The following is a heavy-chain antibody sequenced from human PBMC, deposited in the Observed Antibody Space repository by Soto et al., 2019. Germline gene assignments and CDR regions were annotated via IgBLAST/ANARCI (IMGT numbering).Heavy chain of an antibody. CDR3: ARQSSSWYSDY. J-gene: IGHJ4*02. Sequence: LNVCATGSGYVFTSYLVVWVRQMPGKGLEWMGIIYPGDSDTRYSPSFQGQVTISADKSISTAYLQWSSLKASDTAMYYCARQSSSWYSDYWCQGTLVTVSS. CDR1: GYVFTSYL. D-gene: IGHD6-13*01. CDR2: IYPGDSDT. V-gene: IGHV5-51*01.